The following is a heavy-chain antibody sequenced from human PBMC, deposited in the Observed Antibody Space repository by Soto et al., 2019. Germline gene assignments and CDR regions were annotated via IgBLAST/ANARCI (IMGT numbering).Heavy chain of an antibody. D-gene: IGHD3-3*01. V-gene: IGHV4-31*03. J-gene: IGHJ3*02. CDR3: ARVIFGLVIIPVWAFDI. CDR1: GGSISSGGYY. CDR2: IYYSGST. Sequence: SSETLYLTCTVSGGSISSGGYYWSWIRQHPGKGLEWIGYIYYSGSTYYNPSLKSRVTISVDTSKNQFSLKLSSVTAADTAVYYCARVIFGLVIIPVWAFDIWGQGTMVT.